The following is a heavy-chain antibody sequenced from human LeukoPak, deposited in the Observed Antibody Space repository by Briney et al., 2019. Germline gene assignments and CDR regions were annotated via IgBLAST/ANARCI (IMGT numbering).Heavy chain of an antibody. D-gene: IGHD2-8*01. V-gene: IGHV3-23*01. Sequence: GGSLRLSCTGSGFNFNMFAMNWVRQAPGQGLEWVSGLNRGGGTTNYADSVKGRFTISRDKSKNMVFLQMNSLRPEDTAVYYCAKEQRIRHCSEGVCMEGYYFDYCGQGSLVTVSS. J-gene: IGHJ4*02. CDR1: GFNFNMFA. CDR3: AKEQRIRHCSEGVCMEGYYFDY. CDR2: LNRGGGTT.